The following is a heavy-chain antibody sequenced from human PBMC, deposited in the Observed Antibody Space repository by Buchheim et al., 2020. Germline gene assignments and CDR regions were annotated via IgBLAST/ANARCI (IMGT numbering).Heavy chain of an antibody. CDR3: ARAGGTPVGTYYYYGMDV. Sequence: QVQLQESGPGLVKPSETLSLTCTVSGGSISSYYWSWIRQPPGKGLEWIGYIYYSGSTYYNPSLKSRVTISVDTSKNQFSLKLSSVTAADTAVYYCARAGGTPVGTYYYYGMDVWGQGTT. D-gene: IGHD3-16*01. J-gene: IGHJ6*02. CDR2: IYYSGST. CDR1: GGSISSYY. V-gene: IGHV4-59*12.